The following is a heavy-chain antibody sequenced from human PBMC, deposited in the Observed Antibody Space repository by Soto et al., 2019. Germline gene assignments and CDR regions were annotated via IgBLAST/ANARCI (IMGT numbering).Heavy chain of an antibody. V-gene: IGHV4-31*03. CDR1: GGSISSGGYY. CDR3: ARVKRYCSGGSCSQNWFDP. D-gene: IGHD2-15*01. CDR2: IYYSGST. Sequence: QVQLQESGPGLVKPSQTLSLTCTVSGGSISSGGYYWSWIRQHPGKGLEWIGYIYYSGSTYYNPSLKRRVTMLVDTSKNQFSLTLSAVTAADTAVSYCARVKRYCSGGSCSQNWFDPWGQGTLVNVSS. J-gene: IGHJ5*02.